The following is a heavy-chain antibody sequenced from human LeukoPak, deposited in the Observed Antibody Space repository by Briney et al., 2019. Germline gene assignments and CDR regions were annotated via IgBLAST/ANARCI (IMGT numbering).Heavy chain of an antibody. CDR2: INHSGST. J-gene: IGHJ5*02. V-gene: IGHV4-34*01. CDR1: GGSFSGYY. D-gene: IGHD6-19*01. CDR3: AVRSSGWYQGWFDP. Sequence: SETLSLTCAVYGGSFSGYYWSWIRQPPGKGLEWIGEINHSGSTNYNPSLKSRVTISVDTSKNQFSLKLSSVTAADTAVYYCAVRSSGWYQGWFDPWGQGTLVTVSS.